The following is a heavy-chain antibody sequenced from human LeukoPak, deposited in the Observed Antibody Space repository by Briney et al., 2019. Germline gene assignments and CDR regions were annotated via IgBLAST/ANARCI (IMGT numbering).Heavy chain of an antibody. CDR2: TYYRSKWYN. D-gene: IGHD3-3*02. CDR3: ARELGSFDI. Sequence: SQTLSLTCAISGDSVPSNSVAWNWIRQSPSRGLEWLGRTYYRSKWYNAYAVSVKGRITINPDTSKNQFSLQLNSVTPEDTAVYYCARELGSFDIWGQGTKVTVSS. CDR1: GDSVPSNSVA. V-gene: IGHV6-1*01. J-gene: IGHJ3*02.